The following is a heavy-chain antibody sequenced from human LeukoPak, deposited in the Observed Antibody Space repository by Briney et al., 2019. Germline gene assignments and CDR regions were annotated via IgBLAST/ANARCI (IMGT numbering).Heavy chain of an antibody. V-gene: IGHV3-30*04. J-gene: IGHJ4*02. D-gene: IGHD6-13*01. CDR1: GFTFNNYA. CDR2: ISYDGSNK. CDR3: AREGSSSWYRGRLDY. Sequence: GGSLRLSCAASGFTFNNYAMSWVRQAPGKGLEWVAVISYDGSNKYYADSVKGRSTISRDNSKNTLYLQMNSLRAEDTAVYYCAREGSSSWYRGRLDYWGQGTLVTVSS.